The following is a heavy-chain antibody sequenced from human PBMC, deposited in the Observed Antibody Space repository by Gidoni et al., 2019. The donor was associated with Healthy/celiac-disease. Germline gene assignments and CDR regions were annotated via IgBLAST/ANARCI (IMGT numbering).Heavy chain of an antibody. CDR2: IYYSGST. CDR3: ARAYGDYGRGFDY. D-gene: IGHD4-17*01. J-gene: IGHJ4*02. Sequence: QVQLQESGPGLVKPSQTLSLPCTVSAAPTSSGGHYLSWIRPHPGKGLEWIGYIYYSGSTYYNPSLKSRVTISVDTSKNQFSLKLSSVTAADTAVYYCARAYGDYGRGFDYWGQGTLVTVSS. CDR1: AAPTSSGGHY. V-gene: IGHV4-31*03.